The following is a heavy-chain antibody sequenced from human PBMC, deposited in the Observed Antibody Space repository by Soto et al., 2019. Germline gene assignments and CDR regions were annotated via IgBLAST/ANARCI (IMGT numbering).Heavy chain of an antibody. J-gene: IGHJ5*02. D-gene: IGHD3-22*01. CDR1: GFTFSSYS. CDR2: ISSSSSTI. Sequence: RGSLRLSCAASGFTFSSYSMNWVRQAPGKGLEWVSYISSSSSTIYYADSVKGRFTISRDNAKNSLYLQMNSLRDEDTAVYYCARDINYYDSSGYWKNWFDPWGQGTLVTVSS. V-gene: IGHV3-48*02. CDR3: ARDINYYDSSGYWKNWFDP.